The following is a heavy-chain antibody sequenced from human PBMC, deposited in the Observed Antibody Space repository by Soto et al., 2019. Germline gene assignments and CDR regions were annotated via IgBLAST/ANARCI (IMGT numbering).Heavy chain of an antibody. CDR1: GFTFSSYA. Sequence: GGSLRLACAASGFTFSSYAMSWVRQAPGKGLEWVSAISGSGGSTYYADSVKGRFTISRDNSKNTLYLQMNSLRAEDTAVYYCAKVSSGSAVTKPSGAFDISGQATIVTVSS. J-gene: IGHJ3*02. CDR2: ISGSGGST. D-gene: IGHD2-15*01. CDR3: AKVSSGSAVTKPSGAFDI. V-gene: IGHV3-23*01.